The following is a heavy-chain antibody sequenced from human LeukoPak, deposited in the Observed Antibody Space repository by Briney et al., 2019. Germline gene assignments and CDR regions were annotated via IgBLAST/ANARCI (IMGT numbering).Heavy chain of an antibody. CDR2: IYPGDSDT. CDR1: GYSFTSYW. D-gene: IGHD6-13*01. V-gene: IGHV5-51*01. J-gene: IGHJ3*02. Sequence: GESLKISCEGSGYSFTSYWIGWVRQMPGKGLEWMGIIYPGDSDTRYSPSFQGQVTFSADKSISTAYLQWSSLKASDTAMYYCARQAPSRIAAAGTGAFDIWGQGTMVTVSS. CDR3: ARQAPSRIAAAGTGAFDI.